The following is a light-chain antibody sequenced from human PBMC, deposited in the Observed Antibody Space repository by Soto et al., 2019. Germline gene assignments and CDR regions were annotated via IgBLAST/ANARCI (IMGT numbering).Light chain of an antibody. Sequence: EIVLTQSPVTLCSSPGERATPSCRASQSVSSSYLAWYQQKPGQAPRLLIHGASTRAPGFPARFSGSGSGTDFTLTISSLQPEDFVTYYCQQSYSTPITLGQGTRLEI. J-gene: IGKJ5*01. CDR1: QSVSSSY. V-gene: IGKV3-20*01. CDR3: QQSYSTPIT. CDR2: GAS.